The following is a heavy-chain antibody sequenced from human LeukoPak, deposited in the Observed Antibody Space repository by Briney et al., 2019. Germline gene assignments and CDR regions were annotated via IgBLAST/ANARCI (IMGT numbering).Heavy chain of an antibody. J-gene: IGHJ6*02. V-gene: IGHV3-30*18. CDR2: ILYDGSNK. Sequence: QAGGSLRLSCAASGFTFNSYGMHWVRQAPGKGLEWVAVILYDGSNKYYADSVKGRFTISRDNSKNTLYLQMNSLRAEDTAVYYCAQDRSSWMTYYYYGMDVWGQGTTVTVSS. D-gene: IGHD6-13*01. CDR3: AQDRSSWMTYYYYGMDV. CDR1: GFTFNSYG.